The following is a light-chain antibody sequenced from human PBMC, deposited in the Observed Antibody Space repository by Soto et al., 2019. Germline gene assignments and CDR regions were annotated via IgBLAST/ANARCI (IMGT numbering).Light chain of an antibody. V-gene: IGKV3-15*01. CDR3: QQSTNWPPNT. Sequence: ETVMTQSPANLSVSPGERVTLSCRTSHSVNSHVAWYQQKPGQAPRLLIFDKSSRAPGVPARFSGRGSGTEFTLTISSLQSEDFAVYYCQQSTNWPPNTFGQGTRLEIK. CDR1: HSVNSH. J-gene: IGKJ5*01. CDR2: DKS.